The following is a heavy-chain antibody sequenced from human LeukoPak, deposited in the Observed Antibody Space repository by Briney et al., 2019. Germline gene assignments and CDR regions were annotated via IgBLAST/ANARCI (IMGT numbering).Heavy chain of an antibody. D-gene: IGHD6-19*01. J-gene: IGHJ4*02. CDR3: ARDDSSGAWYFDY. Sequence: PGGSLRLSCAAFGFTFSSYEMNWIRQAPGKGLEWVSYISSSGNTIYYADSVKGRFTISRDNAKNSLYLQMNSLRAEDTAVYYCARDDSSGAWYFDYWGQGTLVTVSS. V-gene: IGHV3-48*03. CDR2: ISSSGNTI. CDR1: GFTFSSYE.